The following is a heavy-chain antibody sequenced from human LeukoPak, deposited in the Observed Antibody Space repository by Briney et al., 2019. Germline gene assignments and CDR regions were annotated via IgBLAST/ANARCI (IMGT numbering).Heavy chain of an antibody. J-gene: IGHJ5*02. Sequence: VASVKVSCKASGYTFTSYGISWVRQAPGQGLEWMGGIIPIFGTANYAQKFQGRVTITTDESTSTAYMELSSLRSEDTAVYYCARTTGTTGGYWFDPWGQGTLVTVSS. CDR3: ARTTGTTGGYWFDP. D-gene: IGHD1-7*01. V-gene: IGHV1-69*05. CDR1: GYTFTSYG. CDR2: IIPIFGTA.